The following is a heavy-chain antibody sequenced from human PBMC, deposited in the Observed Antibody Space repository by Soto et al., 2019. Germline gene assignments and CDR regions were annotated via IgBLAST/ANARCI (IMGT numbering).Heavy chain of an antibody. CDR1: GDSIISIYH. V-gene: IGHV4-38-2*01. Sequence: PSETLSLTRAFSGDSIISIYHLAWIRQTPGRGLEWGARIYHSGTTSYNPSLKSRVTISVDTSKNQFSLNLRSVTAADSAVYYCAARHFWSRPWTDRRLDYWGQGTLVTVSS. CDR2: IYHSGTT. J-gene: IGHJ4*02. CDR3: AARHFWSRPWTDRRLDY. D-gene: IGHD3-3*02.